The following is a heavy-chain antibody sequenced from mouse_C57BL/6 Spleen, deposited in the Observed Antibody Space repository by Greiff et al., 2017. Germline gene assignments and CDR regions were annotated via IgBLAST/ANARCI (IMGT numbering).Heavy chain of an antibody. CDR2: FYPGDGDT. V-gene: IGHV1-82*01. J-gene: IGHJ2*01. CDR3: ARSELDGYGDY. Sequence: VQLQESGPELVKPGASVKISCKASGYAFSSSWMNWVKQRPGKGLEWIGRFYPGDGDTNYNGKFKGKATLTADKSSSTAYMQLSSLTSEDSAVSFCARSELDGYGDYWGQGTTLTVSS. CDR1: GYAFSSSW. D-gene: IGHD2-3*01.